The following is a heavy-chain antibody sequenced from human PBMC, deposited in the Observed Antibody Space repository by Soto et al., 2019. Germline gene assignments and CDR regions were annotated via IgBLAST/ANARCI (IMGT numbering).Heavy chain of an antibody. CDR2: ISSSSSTI. J-gene: IGHJ3*02. CDR1: GFTFSSYS. V-gene: IGHV3-48*02. Sequence: EAQLLESGGGLVQPGGSLRLSCAASGFTFSSYSMNWVRQAPGKGLEWVSYISSSSSTIYYADSVKGRFTISRDNAKNSLYLQMNSLRDEDTAVYYCARDRYVWGSYRRDAFDIWGQGTMVTVSS. D-gene: IGHD3-16*02. CDR3: ARDRYVWGSYRRDAFDI.